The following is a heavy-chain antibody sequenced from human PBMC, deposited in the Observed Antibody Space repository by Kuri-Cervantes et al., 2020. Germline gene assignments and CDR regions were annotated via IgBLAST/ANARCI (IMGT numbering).Heavy chain of an antibody. J-gene: IGHJ4*02. Sequence: SETLSLTCAVYGGSFSGYYWSWIRQPPGKGLEWIGEINHSGSTNYNPSLKSRVTMSVDTSKNQFSLKLSSVTAADTAVYYCARGHCSGGSCYDYWGQGTLVTVSS. D-gene: IGHD2-15*01. CDR2: INHSGST. CDR1: GGSFSGYY. V-gene: IGHV4-34*01. CDR3: ARGHCSGGSCYDY.